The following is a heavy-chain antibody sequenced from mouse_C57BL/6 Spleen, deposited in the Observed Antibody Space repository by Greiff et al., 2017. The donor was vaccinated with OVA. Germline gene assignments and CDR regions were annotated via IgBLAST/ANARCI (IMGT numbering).Heavy chain of an antibody. CDR2: IRLKSDNYAT. V-gene: IGHV6-3*01. CDR1: GFTFSNYW. D-gene: IGHD2-5*01. J-gene: IGHJ3*01. Sequence: EVQGVESGGGLVQPGGSMKLSCVASGFTFSNYWMNWVRQSPEKGLEWVAQIRLKSDNYATHYAESVKGRFTISRDDSKSSVYLQMNNLRAEDTGIYYCTRSNYGFAYWGQGTLVTVSA. CDR3: TRSNYGFAY.